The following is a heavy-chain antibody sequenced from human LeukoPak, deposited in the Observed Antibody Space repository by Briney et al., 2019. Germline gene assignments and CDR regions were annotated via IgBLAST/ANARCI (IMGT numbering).Heavy chain of an antibody. CDR2: IYYSGST. J-gene: IGHJ6*03. V-gene: IGHV4-39*07. CDR1: GGSISSSSYY. Sequence: SETLSLTCTVSGGSISSSSYYWGWIRQPPGKGLEWIGSIYYSGSTYYNPSLKSRVTISVDTSKNQFSLKLSSVTAADTAVYYCARGGAMVYYYYYYMDVWGKGTTATVSS. CDR3: ARGGAMVYYYYYYMDV. D-gene: IGHD5-18*01.